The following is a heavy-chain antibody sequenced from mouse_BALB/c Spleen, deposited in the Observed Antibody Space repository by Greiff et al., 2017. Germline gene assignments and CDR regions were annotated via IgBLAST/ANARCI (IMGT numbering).Heavy chain of an antibody. CDR1: GFTFSSYA. J-gene: IGHJ2*01. CDR3: ARTDYGLYYFGY. D-gene: IGHD1-2*01. V-gene: IGHV5-9-3*01. CDR2: ISSGGSYT. Sequence: EVQVVESGGGLVKPGGSLKLSCAASGFTFSSYAMSWVRQTPEKRLEWVATISSGGSYTYYPDSVKGRFTISRDNAKNTLYLQMSSLRSDDTAMYYCARTDYGLYYFGYWGQGTTRTVSS.